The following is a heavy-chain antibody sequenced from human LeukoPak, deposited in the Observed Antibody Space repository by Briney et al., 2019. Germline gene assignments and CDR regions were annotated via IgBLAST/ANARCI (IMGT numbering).Heavy chain of an antibody. D-gene: IGHD6-19*01. CDR3: ARESSYSSGWYYFAY. Sequence: HPGGSLRLSCAVSGFTVSSNYMSWVRQAPGKGLEWVSVIYSGGSTYYADSVKGRFTISRDNSKNTLYLQINSLRAEDTAVYYCARESSYSSGWYYFAYWGQGTLVTVSS. CDR1: GFTVSSNY. J-gene: IGHJ4*02. V-gene: IGHV3-53*01. CDR2: IYSGGST.